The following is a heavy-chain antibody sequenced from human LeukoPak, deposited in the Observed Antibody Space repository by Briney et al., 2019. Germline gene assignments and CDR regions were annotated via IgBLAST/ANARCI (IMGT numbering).Heavy chain of an antibody. Sequence: GGSLRLSCAASGFTFSSYSMSWVRQAPGKGLEWVSSISSGSTYIYYADSMKGRFTISRDNAKNSLYLQMNALRAEDTAVYYCARDRIYSGIYHDTFDIWGHGTMVTVSS. CDR1: GFTFSSYS. V-gene: IGHV3-21*01. CDR2: ISSGSTYI. D-gene: IGHD1-26*01. CDR3: ARDRIYSGIYHDTFDI. J-gene: IGHJ3*02.